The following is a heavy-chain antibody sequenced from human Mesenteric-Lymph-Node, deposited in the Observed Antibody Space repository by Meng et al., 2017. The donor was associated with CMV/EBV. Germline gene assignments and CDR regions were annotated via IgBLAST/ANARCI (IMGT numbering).Heavy chain of an antibody. CDR3: ARKVDSRAVDI. Sequence: SETLSLTCSVSGGSMNSYYWSWIRQPPGRGLEWIGYIYYSGNTNYNPSLKSRVTMSIDTSKNQFSLKLTSVTAADTAVYYCARKVDSRAVDIWGQGTVVTVSS. CDR2: IYYSGNT. J-gene: IGHJ3*02. CDR1: GGSMNSYY. V-gene: IGHV4-59*01. D-gene: IGHD5-12*01.